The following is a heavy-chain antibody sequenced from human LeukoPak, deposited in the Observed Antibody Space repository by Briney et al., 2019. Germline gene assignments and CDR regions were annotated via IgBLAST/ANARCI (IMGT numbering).Heavy chain of an antibody. D-gene: IGHD5-18*01. CDR1: RYSITSDYY. Sequence: SETLSLTCIVSRYSITSDYYWGWTRQPPGKGLEWIGMTYHGGNTFYNPSLKSRVSISIDTSKNQFSLKVNSVTAADTAVYYCARVYTARYYYYMDVWGKGTTVTVSS. V-gene: IGHV4-38-2*02. CDR3: ARVYTARYYYYMDV. J-gene: IGHJ6*03. CDR2: TYHGGNT.